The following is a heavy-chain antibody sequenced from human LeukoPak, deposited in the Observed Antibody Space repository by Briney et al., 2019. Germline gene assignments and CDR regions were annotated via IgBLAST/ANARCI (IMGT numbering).Heavy chain of an antibody. CDR2: IKSKSDGATT. CDR1: GFTFSDAW. V-gene: IGHV3-15*01. J-gene: IGHJ4*02. Sequence: GGSLRLSCAASGFTFSDAWLSWVREAPGKGREWVGRIKSKSDGATTDYAAPVKGRFTISRDESEHMLSLQMNSLKTEDTAVYYCTQGGAKAYSWGQGTLVTVSS. CDR3: TQGGAKAYS. D-gene: IGHD3-16*01.